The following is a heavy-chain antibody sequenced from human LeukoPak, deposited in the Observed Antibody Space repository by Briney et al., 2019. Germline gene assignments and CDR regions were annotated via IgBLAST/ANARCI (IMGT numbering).Heavy chain of an antibody. J-gene: IGHJ6*02. CDR3: AKKNGMDV. Sequence: AGGSLRLSCAASGFALSSHWMTWVRQVPGRGPEWVANVNRDGSETYYLDSVKGRFTISKDNAKNSLHLQMNSLRAEDTALYHCAKKNGMDVWGQGTTVIVSS. CDR2: VNRDGSET. CDR1: GFALSSHW. V-gene: IGHV3-7*03.